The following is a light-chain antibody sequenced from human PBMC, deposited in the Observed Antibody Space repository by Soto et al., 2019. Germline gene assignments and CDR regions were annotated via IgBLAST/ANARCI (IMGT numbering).Light chain of an antibody. J-gene: IGKJ4*01. CDR1: QSVTSSY. CDR2: GAS. CDR3: QQYGSSPGT. V-gene: IGKV3-20*01. Sequence: EIVLTQSPGTLSLSPGERATLSCRASQSVTSSYLAWYQQKPGQAPRLLIYGASSRATGIPDRFSGSGSGTDFILTIGSLEPEDFAVYYCQQYGSSPGTFGGGTKVEIK.